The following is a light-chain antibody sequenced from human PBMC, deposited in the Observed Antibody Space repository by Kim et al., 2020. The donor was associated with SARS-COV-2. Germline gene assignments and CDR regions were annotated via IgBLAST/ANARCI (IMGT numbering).Light chain of an antibody. CDR2: EAF. V-gene: IGKV3-20*01. CDR3: QQYGSSPYS. J-gene: IGKJ2*03. Sequence: LSPGESATLSCRASQSVGSSLLAWYQQTPGQAPRLLIYEAFKRVAGIPDRFSGSGSGTDFTLTISRPEPEDFAMYYCQQYGSSPYSFGQGTKLEIK. CDR1: QSVGSSL.